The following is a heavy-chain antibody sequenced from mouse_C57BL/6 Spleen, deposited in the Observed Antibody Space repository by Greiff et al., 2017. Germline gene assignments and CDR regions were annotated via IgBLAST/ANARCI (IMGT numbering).Heavy chain of an antibody. Sequence: QVQLQQPGAELVRPGTSVKLSCKASGYTFTSYWMHWVKQRPGQGLEWIGVIDPSDSYTNYNQKFKGKATLTVDTSSSTAYMQLSSLTSEDSAVYYCARRGLTTVVDERYYCDYWGQGTTLTVSS. CDR3: ARRGLTTVVDERYYCDY. CDR1: GYTFTSYW. J-gene: IGHJ2*01. V-gene: IGHV1-59*01. D-gene: IGHD1-1*01. CDR2: IDPSDSYT.